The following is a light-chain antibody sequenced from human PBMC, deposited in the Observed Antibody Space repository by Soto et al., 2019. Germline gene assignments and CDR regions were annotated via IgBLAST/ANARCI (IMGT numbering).Light chain of an antibody. J-gene: IGLJ7*01. CDR1: SSDVGGYNY. V-gene: IGLV2-11*01. Sequence: QSALTQPRSVSGSPGQSVTISCTGTSSDVGGYNYVSWYQQHPGKAPKLMIYDVSKRPSGFPDRFSGSKSGNTASLTISGLQAEDEADYYCCSYAGSYTLAVFGGGTQLTVL. CDR2: DVS. CDR3: CSYAGSYTLAV.